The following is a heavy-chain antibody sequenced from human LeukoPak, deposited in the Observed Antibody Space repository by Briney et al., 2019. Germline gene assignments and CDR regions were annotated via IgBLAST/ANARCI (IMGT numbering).Heavy chain of an antibody. CDR3: SRGVRTGKVYCDY. J-gene: IGHJ4*02. V-gene: IGHV3-49*03. Sequence: GGSLRLSCTASGFTFGDYAVNWFRQAPGKGLEWVGFIRSKAYGGTAEYAASVKGRFTISRDDSKSIAYLQMNSLNTEDTAVYYCSRGVRTGKVYCDYWGQGTLLTVSP. CDR2: IRSKAYGGTA. D-gene: IGHD1-14*01. CDR1: GFTFGDYA.